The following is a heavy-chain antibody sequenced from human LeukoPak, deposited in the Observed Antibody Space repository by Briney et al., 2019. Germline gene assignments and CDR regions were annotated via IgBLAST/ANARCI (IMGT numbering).Heavy chain of an antibody. CDR1: GYTFTSYG. J-gene: IGHJ4*02. CDR3: ARVQVLPGTMIVVVILRHDY. V-gene: IGHV1-18*01. CDR2: ISAYNGNT. D-gene: IGHD3-22*01. Sequence: ASVKVSCKASGYTFTSYGISWVRQAPGQGLEWMGWISAYNGNTNYAQKLQGRVTMTTDTSTSTAYMELRSLRSDDTAVYYCARVQVLPGTMIVVVILRHDYWGQGTLVTVSS.